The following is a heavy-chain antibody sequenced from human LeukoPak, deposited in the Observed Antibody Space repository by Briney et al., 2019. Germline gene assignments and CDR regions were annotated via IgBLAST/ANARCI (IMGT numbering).Heavy chain of an antibody. D-gene: IGHD7-27*01. J-gene: IGHJ4*02. CDR3: AGTLGYYFDY. Sequence: SETLSLTCTVSGGSISSGSYYWRWIRQPAGKGLDWIGRIYTSGSTNYNPSLKSRVTISVDTSKNQFSLKLSSVTAADTAVYYCAGTLGYYFDYWGQGTLVTVSS. CDR2: IYTSGST. V-gene: IGHV4-61*02. CDR1: GGSISSGSYY.